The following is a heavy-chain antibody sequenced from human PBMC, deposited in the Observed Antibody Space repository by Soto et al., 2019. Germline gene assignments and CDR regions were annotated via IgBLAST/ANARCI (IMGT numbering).Heavy chain of an antibody. V-gene: IGHV3-7*01. J-gene: IGHJ5*02. Sequence: GESLKISCAASGFTFSNFWMDWVRQAPGKGLEWVANINPDGSEKHYVDSVRGRFTISRDNAQNSLYLHMSRLTAEDSALYYCSRSLDPWGQGTRVTVSS. CDR1: GFTFSNFW. CDR2: INPDGSEK. CDR3: SRSLDP.